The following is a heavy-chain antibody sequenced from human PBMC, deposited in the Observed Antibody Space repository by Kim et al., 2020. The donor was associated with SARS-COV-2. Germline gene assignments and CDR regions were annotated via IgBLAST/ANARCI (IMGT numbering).Heavy chain of an antibody. Sequence: GGSLRLSCAASGFTVSSNYMSWVRQAPGKGLEWVSVIYSGGSTYYADSVKGRFTISRDNSKNTLYLQMNSLRAEDTAVYYCARDSNLKYYYDSSASPRGMDVWGQGTTVTVSS. V-gene: IGHV3-53*01. J-gene: IGHJ6*02. CDR1: GFTVSSNY. CDR3: ARDSNLKYYYDSSASPRGMDV. CDR2: IYSGGST. D-gene: IGHD3-22*01.